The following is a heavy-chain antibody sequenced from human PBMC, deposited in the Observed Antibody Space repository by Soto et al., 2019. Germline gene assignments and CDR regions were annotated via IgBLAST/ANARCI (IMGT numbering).Heavy chain of an antibody. CDR1: GFSLSTYD. V-gene: IGHV3-33*01. J-gene: IGHJ4*02. CDR2: IWYDGSNK. Sequence: QVQLVESGGGVVQPGRSLRLSCAASGFSLSTYDMHWVRQAPGKGLEWVALIWYDGSNKYYADSVKCRFTISRDNSKNTMYLEMNSLRAEDTAVYYCARDALVRGVHPPDYWGQGTLVTVSS. CDR3: ARDALVRGVHPPDY. D-gene: IGHD3-10*01.